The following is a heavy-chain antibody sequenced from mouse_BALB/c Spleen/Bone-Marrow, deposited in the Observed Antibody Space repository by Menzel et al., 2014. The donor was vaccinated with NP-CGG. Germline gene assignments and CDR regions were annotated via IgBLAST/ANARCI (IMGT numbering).Heavy chain of an antibody. CDR1: GFDFRRYW. CDR3: ARLGYYGYFVD. CDR2: INPESSTI. V-gene: IGHV4-1*02. J-gene: IGHJ2*01. D-gene: IGHD2-3*01. Sequence: EVNLVESGGGLVQPGGSLKLPCAASGFDFRRYWMSWVRQAPGKGLEWIGEINPESSTINYTPSLKDKFIISRDNAKNTLYLQMSKVRSEDTALYYCARLGYYGYFVDWGQGTTLTVSS.